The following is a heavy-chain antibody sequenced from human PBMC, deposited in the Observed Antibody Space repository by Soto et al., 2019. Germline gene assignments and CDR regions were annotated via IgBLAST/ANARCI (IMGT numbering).Heavy chain of an antibody. D-gene: IGHD3-22*01. Sequence: SETLSVTCTVSGGSISSGDYYWSWIRQPPGKGLEWIGYIYYSGSTYYNPSLKSRVTISVDTSKNQFSLKLSSVAAADTAVYYCARGRYYDSSGYYGYWGQGTLVTVSS. V-gene: IGHV4-30-4*01. CDR3: ARGRYYDSSGYYGY. CDR2: IYYSGST. J-gene: IGHJ4*02. CDR1: GGSISSGDYY.